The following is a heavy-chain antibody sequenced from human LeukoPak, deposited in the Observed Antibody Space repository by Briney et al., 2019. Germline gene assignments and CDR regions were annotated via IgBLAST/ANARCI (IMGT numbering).Heavy chain of an antibody. CDR2: IIPILGIA. CDR3: ARVPRSIAVGGDAFDI. V-gene: IGHV1-69*04. J-gene: IGHJ3*02. Sequence: SVKVSCKASGGTFSSYAISWVRQAPGQGLEWMGRIIPILGIANYAQKFQGRVTINADKSTSTAYMELSSLRSEDTAVYYCARVPRSIAVGGDAFDIWGQGTMVTVSS. D-gene: IGHD6-6*01. CDR1: GGTFSSYA.